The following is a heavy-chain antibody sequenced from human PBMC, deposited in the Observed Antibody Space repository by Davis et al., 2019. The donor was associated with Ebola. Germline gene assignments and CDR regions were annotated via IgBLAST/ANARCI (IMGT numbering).Heavy chain of an antibody. Sequence: GESLKISCKGSGYSFTSYWIGWVRQLPGKGLEWMGIIYPGDSDTRYSPSFQGQVTISADKSISTAYLQWSSLKASDTAMYYCARRGYDYSNLPRYYYYYYYMDVWGKGTTVTVSS. D-gene: IGHD4-11*01. J-gene: IGHJ6*03. V-gene: IGHV5-51*01. CDR2: IYPGDSDT. CDR3: ARRGYDYSNLPRYYYYYYYMDV. CDR1: GYSFTSYW.